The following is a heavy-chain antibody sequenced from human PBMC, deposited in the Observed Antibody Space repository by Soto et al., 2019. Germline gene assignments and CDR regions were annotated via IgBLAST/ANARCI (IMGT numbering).Heavy chain of an antibody. CDR1: GGSINSGGYY. V-gene: IGHV4-31*03. J-gene: IGHJ4*02. CDR3: ARAHDSSGYYAY. Sequence: QVQLQESGPGLVKPSQTLSLTCTVSGGSINSGGYYWSWIRQHPGKDLEWIGYIYYSGSTYYNPSLKSRVTISVDTSKNQFSLKLSSVTAADTAVYYCARAHDSSGYYAYWGQGTLVTVSS. CDR2: IYYSGST. D-gene: IGHD3-22*01.